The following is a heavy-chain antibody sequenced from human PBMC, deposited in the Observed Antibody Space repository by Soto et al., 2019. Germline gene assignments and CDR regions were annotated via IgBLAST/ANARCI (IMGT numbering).Heavy chain of an antibody. CDR3: ARDPTYYDFWSGYYYYYGMDV. CDR1: GGSISSYY. Sequence: LSLTCTVSGGSISSYYWSWIRQPPGKGLEWIGYIYYSGSTNYNPSLKSRVTISVDTSKNQFSLKLSSVTAADTAVYYCARDPTYYDFWSGYYYYYGMDVWGQGTTVTVSS. CDR2: IYYSGST. V-gene: IGHV4-59*01. D-gene: IGHD3-3*01. J-gene: IGHJ6*02.